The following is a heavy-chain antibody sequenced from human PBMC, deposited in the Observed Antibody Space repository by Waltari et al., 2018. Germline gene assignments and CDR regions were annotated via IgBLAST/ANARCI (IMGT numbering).Heavy chain of an antibody. CDR2: IYYSGST. CDR3: ARGMKYCSSTSCYIWWDAFDI. Sequence: QLQLQESGPGLVKPSETLSLTCTVSGGSISSSSYYWGWIRQPPGKGLEWIGSIYYSGSTYYNPSLNSRVTISVDTSKNQFSLKLSSVTAADTAVYYCARGMKYCSSTSCYIWWDAFDIWGQGTMVTVSS. D-gene: IGHD2-2*02. V-gene: IGHV4-39*07. J-gene: IGHJ3*02. CDR1: GGSISSSSYY.